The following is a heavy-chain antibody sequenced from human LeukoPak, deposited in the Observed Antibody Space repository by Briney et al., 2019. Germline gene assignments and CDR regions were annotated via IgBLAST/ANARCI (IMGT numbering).Heavy chain of an antibody. Sequence: GGSLRLSCAASGFTFRSYSMNWVRQAPGKGLEWVSSISSSSSYIYYADSVKGRFTISRDNAKNSLYLQMNSLKTEDTAVYYRTTALVYAFDIWGQGTMVTVSS. CDR2: ISSSSSYI. V-gene: IGHV3-21*03. CDR3: TTALVYAFDI. CDR1: GFTFRSYS. D-gene: IGHD2-8*02. J-gene: IGHJ3*02.